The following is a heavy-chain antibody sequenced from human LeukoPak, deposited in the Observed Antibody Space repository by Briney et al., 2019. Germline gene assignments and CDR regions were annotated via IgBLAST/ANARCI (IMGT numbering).Heavy chain of an antibody. CDR1: GGTFSSYA. J-gene: IGHJ6*02. Sequence: SVKVSCKASGGTFSSYAISWVRQAPGQGLEWMGRIIPILGIANYAQKFQGRVTITADKSTSTAYMELSSLRSEDTAVYYCARVMGGFGMDVWGQGTTVTVSS. CDR3: ARVMGGFGMDV. D-gene: IGHD1-26*01. V-gene: IGHV1-69*04. CDR2: IIPILGIA.